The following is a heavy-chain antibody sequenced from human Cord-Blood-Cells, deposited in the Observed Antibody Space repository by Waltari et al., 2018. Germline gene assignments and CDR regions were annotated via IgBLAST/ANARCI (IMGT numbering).Heavy chain of an antibody. CDR3: ARGQIMYSSSYWYFDL. V-gene: IGHV1-8*03. D-gene: IGHD6-6*01. Sequence: QVQLVQSGAEVKKPGASVKVSCKASGYTFTSYDINWVRQTTGQGLEWMGWMNPNSGNTGYAQKFQGRVTITRNTSISTAYMELSSLRSEDTAVYYCARGQIMYSSSYWYFDLWGRGTLVTVSS. CDR2: MNPNSGNT. CDR1: GYTFTSYD. J-gene: IGHJ2*01.